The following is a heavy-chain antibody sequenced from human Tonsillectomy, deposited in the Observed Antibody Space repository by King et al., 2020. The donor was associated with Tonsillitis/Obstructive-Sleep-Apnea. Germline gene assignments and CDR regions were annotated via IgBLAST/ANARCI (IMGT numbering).Heavy chain of an antibody. Sequence: VQLVESGGGLVQPGGSLRLSCAASGFTVSSNYMSWVRQAPGKGLEWVSVIYSGGSTYYADSVKGRFTISRDNSKNTLYLQMNSLRAEDTAVYYCARERGKGPLGYFDYWGQGTLVTVSS. D-gene: IGHD3-16*01. CDR1: GFTVSSNY. CDR3: ARERGKGPLGYFDY. J-gene: IGHJ4*02. V-gene: IGHV3-66*01. CDR2: IYSGGST.